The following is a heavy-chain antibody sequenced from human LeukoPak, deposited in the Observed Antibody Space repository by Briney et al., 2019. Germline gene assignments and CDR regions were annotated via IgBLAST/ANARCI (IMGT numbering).Heavy chain of an antibody. J-gene: IGHJ5*02. Sequence: SETLSLTCAVSGYSISSGYYWGWIRQPPGKGLEWIGSIYHSGSTYYNPSLKSRVTISVDTSKNQFSLKLSSVTAADTAVYYCARVIQWLASGGYFDPWGQGTLVTVSS. CDR3: ARVIQWLASGGYFDP. D-gene: IGHD1-26*01. CDR2: IYHSGST. CDR1: GYSISSGYY. V-gene: IGHV4-38-2*01.